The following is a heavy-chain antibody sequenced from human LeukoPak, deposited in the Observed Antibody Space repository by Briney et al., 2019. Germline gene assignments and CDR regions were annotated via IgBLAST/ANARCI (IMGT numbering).Heavy chain of an antibody. Sequence: GGSLRLSCAASGFTFSSYSMNWVRQAPGKGLEWVSYISSSSSTIYYADSVKGRFTISRDNAKNSLYLQMNSLRAEDTAVYYCARGGTMTDNWSDPWGQGTLVTVSS. CDR2: ISSSSSTI. CDR3: ARGGTMTDNWSDP. D-gene: IGHD3-22*01. CDR1: GFTFSSYS. V-gene: IGHV3-48*01. J-gene: IGHJ5*02.